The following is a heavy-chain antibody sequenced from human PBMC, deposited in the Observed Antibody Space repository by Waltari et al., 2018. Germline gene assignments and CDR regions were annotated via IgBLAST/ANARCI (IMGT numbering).Heavy chain of an antibody. V-gene: IGHV1-2*02. CDR1: GYTFTGYY. Sequence: QVQLVQSGAEVKKPGASVKVSCKASGYTFTGYYMHWVRQAPGQGLEWMGWINPNSGGTNYAQKFQGRVTMTRDTSISTAYMELSRLRSDDTAVYYCARDRRSDFWSGPQAYYYMDVWGKGTTVTVSS. D-gene: IGHD3-3*01. CDR3: ARDRRSDFWSGPQAYYYMDV. J-gene: IGHJ6*03. CDR2: INPNSGGT.